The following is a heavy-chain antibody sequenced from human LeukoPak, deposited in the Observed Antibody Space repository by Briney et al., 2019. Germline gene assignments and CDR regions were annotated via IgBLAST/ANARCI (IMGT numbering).Heavy chain of an antibody. V-gene: IGHV1-69*10. CDR2: IIPSFGIP. Sequence: SVKVSCKASGGTFSSYAINWVRQAPGQGLEWVGSIIPSFGIPSYAQKFKGRVTISADTSTTTAFMDLTSLRSEDTAVYYCARDFWGTMVRAASMDVWGQGTTVTASS. D-gene: IGHD3-10*01. CDR1: GGTFSSYA. CDR3: ARDFWGTMVRAASMDV. J-gene: IGHJ6*02.